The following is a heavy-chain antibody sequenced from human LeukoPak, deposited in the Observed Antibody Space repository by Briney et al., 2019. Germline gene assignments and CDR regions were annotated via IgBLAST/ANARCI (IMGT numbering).Heavy chain of an antibody. CDR1: GYTFTGYY. D-gene: IGHD3-10*01. J-gene: IGHJ6*04. CDR3: ARGDFIRLITMVRGVIPPDYYYYGMDV. CDR2: INPNSGGT. V-gene: IGHV1-2*04. Sequence: ASVKVSRKASGYTFTGYYMHWVRQAPGQGLEWMGWINPNSGGTNYAQKFQGWVTMTRDTSISTAYMELSRLRSDDTAVYYCARGDFIRLITMVRGVIPPDYYYYGMDVWGKGTTVTVSS.